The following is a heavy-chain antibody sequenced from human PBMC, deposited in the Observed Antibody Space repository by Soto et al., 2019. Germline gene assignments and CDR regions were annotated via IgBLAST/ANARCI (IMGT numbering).Heavy chain of an antibody. CDR2: IYTSGST. CDR3: ARDRYSSGWLFDY. D-gene: IGHD6-19*01. V-gene: IGHV4-4*07. CDR1: VGSISSYY. Sequence: AETLSLSCTISVGSISSYYWSWIRQPAGKGLEWIGRIYTSGSTNYNPSLKSRVTMSVDTSKNQFSLKLSSVTAADTAVYYCARDRYSSGWLFDYWGQGTLVTVSS. J-gene: IGHJ4*02.